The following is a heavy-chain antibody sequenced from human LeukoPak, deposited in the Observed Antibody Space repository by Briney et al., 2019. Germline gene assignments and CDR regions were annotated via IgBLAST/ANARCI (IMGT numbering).Heavy chain of an antibody. CDR2: ISGSGGST. Sequence: PGGSLRLSCAASGFTFSSYAMSWVRQAPGKGLEWVSAISGSGGSTYYADSVKGRFTISRDNSKNTLYLQMNSLRAEDTAVYYCAKVPAMDSYYYYMDVWGKGTTVTVSS. J-gene: IGHJ6*03. CDR1: GFTFSSYA. D-gene: IGHD5-18*01. CDR3: AKVPAMDSYYYYMDV. V-gene: IGHV3-23*01.